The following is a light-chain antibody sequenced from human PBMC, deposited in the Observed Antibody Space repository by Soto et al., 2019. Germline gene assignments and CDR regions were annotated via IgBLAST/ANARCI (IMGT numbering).Light chain of an antibody. J-gene: IGKJ5*01. CDR2: GTY. Sequence: EVVLTQSPGTLSLSPGERVTLSCRPSQSISGNYLAWYQHKPGQAHRLIIPGTYTRATGIPDRFSGRGSGTDFSLTISRLEPGDFAVYYGQHYGDSLSITFGQGTRLEIK. CDR3: QHYGDSLSIT. CDR1: QSISGNY. V-gene: IGKV3-20*01.